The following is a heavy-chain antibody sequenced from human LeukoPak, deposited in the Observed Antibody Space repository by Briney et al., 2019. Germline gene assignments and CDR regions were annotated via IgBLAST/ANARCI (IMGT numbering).Heavy chain of an antibody. CDR3: ARQLRGSCYANFDY. V-gene: IGHV4-39*01. D-gene: IGHD1-26*01. J-gene: IGHJ4*02. CDR1: GGSISSSSYY. CDR2: IYYSGST. Sequence: SETLFLTCTVSGGSISSSSYYWGWIRQPPGKGLEWIGSIYYSGSTYYNPSLKSRVTISVDTSKNQFSLKLSSVTAADTAVYYCARQLRGSCYANFDYWGQGTLVTVSS.